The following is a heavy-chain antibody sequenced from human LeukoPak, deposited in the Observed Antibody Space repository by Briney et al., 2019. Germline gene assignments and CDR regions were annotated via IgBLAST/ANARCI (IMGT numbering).Heavy chain of an antibody. Sequence: GGPLRLSLAASGFTFSSIWLSWFRQAPGKGLGGWPNISQEGSEKYYVDSVKGRFTISRDNAKNSLYLQMNSLRAEDTAVYYCARDLTMIVVVFGLGYFDYWGQGTLVTVSS. CDR1: GFTFSSIW. J-gene: IGHJ4*02. V-gene: IGHV3-7*01. CDR3: ARDLTMIVVVFGLGYFDY. D-gene: IGHD3-22*01. CDR2: ISQEGSEK.